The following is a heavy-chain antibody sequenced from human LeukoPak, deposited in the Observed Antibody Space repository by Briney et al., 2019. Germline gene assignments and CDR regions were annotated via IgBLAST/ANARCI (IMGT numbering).Heavy chain of an antibody. Sequence: ASVKVSCKASGYTFTSYYMHWVRQAPGQGLEWMGIINPSGGSTSYAQKFQGRVTMTRDTSTSTVYMELSSLRSEDTAVYYCARDRPYDILTGYPPLGYYYYGMDVWSQGTTVTVSS. D-gene: IGHD3-9*01. J-gene: IGHJ6*02. CDR2: INPSGGST. V-gene: IGHV1-46*01. CDR1: GYTFTSYY. CDR3: ARDRPYDILTGYPPLGYYYYGMDV.